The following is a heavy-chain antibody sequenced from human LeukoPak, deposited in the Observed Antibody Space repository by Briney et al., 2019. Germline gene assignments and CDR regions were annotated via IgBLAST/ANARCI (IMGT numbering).Heavy chain of an antibody. J-gene: IGHJ4*02. CDR1: GFTVSSNY. V-gene: IGHV3-66*01. Sequence: GGSLRLSCAASGFTVSSNYMSWVRQAPGKGLEWVSVIYSGGSTYYADSVKGRFTISRDNSKNTLYLQMNSLRAEDTAVYYCARDLYRIVVVPHYFDYWGQGTLVTVSS. D-gene: IGHD3-22*01. CDR2: IYSGGST. CDR3: ARDLYRIVVVPHYFDY.